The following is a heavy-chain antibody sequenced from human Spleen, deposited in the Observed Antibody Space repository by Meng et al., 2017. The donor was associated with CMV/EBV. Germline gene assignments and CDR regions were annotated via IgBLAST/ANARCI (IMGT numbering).Heavy chain of an antibody. CDR3: ARGGDPGYCSGGSCQGWFDP. D-gene: IGHD2-15*01. CDR1: GFTFSSYA. CDR2: IYSGGSST. V-gene: IGHV3-23*03. Sequence: GESLKISCAASGFTFSSYAMSWVRQAPGKGLEWVSVIYSGGSSTYYADSVKGRFTISRDNSKNTLYLQMNSLRAEDTAVYYCARGGDPGYCSGGSCQGWFDPWGQGTLVTSPQ. J-gene: IGHJ5*02.